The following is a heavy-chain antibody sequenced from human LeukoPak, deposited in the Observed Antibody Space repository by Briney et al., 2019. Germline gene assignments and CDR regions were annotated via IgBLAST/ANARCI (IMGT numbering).Heavy chain of an antibody. CDR1: GGSIISGDYY. Sequence: SETLSLTCTVSGGSIISGDYYWTWIRQPPGKGLEWIGYIYYSGRTYYNPSLKSRVTISVDTSKNQFSLKLSSVTAADTAVYYCARDVIVVVPAAKPRAFDIWGQGTMVTVSS. CDR3: ARDVIVVVPAAKPRAFDI. V-gene: IGHV4-30-4*08. J-gene: IGHJ3*02. D-gene: IGHD2-2*02. CDR2: IYYSGRT.